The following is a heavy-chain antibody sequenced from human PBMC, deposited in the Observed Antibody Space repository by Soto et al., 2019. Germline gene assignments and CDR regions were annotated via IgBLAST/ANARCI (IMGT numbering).Heavy chain of an antibody. D-gene: IGHD1-7*01. V-gene: IGHV3-74*01. J-gene: IGHJ4*02. CDR1: GFTFGSYW. CDR2: MNSDGSST. CDR3: ARANVETGTLLSY. Sequence: GGSLRLSCAASGFTFGSYWMHWVRQVPGKGLVWVSRMNSDGSSTNYADSVKGRFTISRDNAKNTLYLQMNSLRAEDTAVYYCARANVETGTLLSYWGQGALVTVS.